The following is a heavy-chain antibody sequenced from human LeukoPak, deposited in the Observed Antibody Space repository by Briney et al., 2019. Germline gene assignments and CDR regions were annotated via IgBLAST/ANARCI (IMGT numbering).Heavy chain of an antibody. J-gene: IGHJ4*02. V-gene: IGHV3-23*01. CDR1: GFTFSSHA. CDR3: TKNVPGRAIDY. CDR2: VGTGFDT. Sequence: GGSLRLSCVASGFTFSSHAMSWVRQAPGEGLEWVSTVGTGFDTYYTDSVKGRFTISRDNSKNTLSLQMSSLRAEDTATYYCTKNVPGRAIDYWGQGTLVTVSS. D-gene: IGHD2-15*01.